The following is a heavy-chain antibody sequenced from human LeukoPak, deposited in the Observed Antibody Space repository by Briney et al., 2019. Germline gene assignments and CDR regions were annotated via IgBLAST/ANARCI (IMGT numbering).Heavy chain of an antibody. CDR1: GGSFSGYY. CDR3: ARIGYCSSTSCYTTDV. V-gene: IGHV4-34*01. CDR2: INHSGST. J-gene: IGHJ6*02. Sequence: PSETLSLTCAVYGGSFSGYYWSWIRQPPGKGLEWIGEINHSGSTNYNPSLKSRVTISVDTSKNQFSLKQSSVTAADTAVYYCARIGYCSSTSCYTTDVWGQGTTVTVSS. D-gene: IGHD2-2*02.